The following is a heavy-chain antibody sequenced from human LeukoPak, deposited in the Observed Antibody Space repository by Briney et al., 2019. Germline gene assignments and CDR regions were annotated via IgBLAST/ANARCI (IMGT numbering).Heavy chain of an antibody. V-gene: IGHV4-30-2*01. J-gene: IGHJ2*01. CDR3: ARGTRYFDL. CDR1: GGSISSGGYS. CDR2: IYHSGST. Sequence: SAPLSLTCAVSGGSISSGGYSWSWIRQPPGKGLEWIGYIYHSGSTYYNPSLKSRVTISVDRSKNQFSLKLSSVTAADTAVYYCARGTRYFDLWGRGTLVTVSS. D-gene: IGHD1-1*01.